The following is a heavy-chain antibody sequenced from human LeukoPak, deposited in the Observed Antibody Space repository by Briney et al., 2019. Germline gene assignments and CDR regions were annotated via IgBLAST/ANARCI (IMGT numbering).Heavy chain of an antibody. CDR2: IYPSDSDT. Sequence: NLGESLKISCKGSGYIFTHYWIGWVRQMPGKGLEWMGIIYPSDSDTKYSPSFQGQVTISVDKSISTAYLHWSSLKASDTAKYYCARSSSGTYYDNWGQGTLVTVSS. J-gene: IGHJ4*02. D-gene: IGHD1-26*01. CDR1: GYIFTHYW. V-gene: IGHV5-51*01. CDR3: ARSSSGTYYDN.